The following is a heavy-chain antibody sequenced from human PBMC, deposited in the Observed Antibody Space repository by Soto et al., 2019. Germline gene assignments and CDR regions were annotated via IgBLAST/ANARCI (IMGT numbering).Heavy chain of an antibody. D-gene: IGHD2-2*02. CDR1: GYSFTNYW. CDR3: ARHNRYIITRFQGSIDS. J-gene: IGHJ5*01. CDR2: IHPGDSDT. Sequence: GESLKISCQGSGYSFTNYWVGWVRQIPGRGLEWMGIIHPGDSDTRYSPFFQGQVTISADKSISTAYLQWSSLKASDTAMYYCARHNRYIITRFQGSIDSWGQGTLVTLSS. V-gene: IGHV5-51*01.